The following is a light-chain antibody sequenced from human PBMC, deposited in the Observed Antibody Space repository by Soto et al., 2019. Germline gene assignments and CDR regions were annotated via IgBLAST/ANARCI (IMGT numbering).Light chain of an antibody. CDR1: QNIDMY. J-gene: IGKJ1*01. V-gene: IGKV1-39*01. CDR2: GAS. Sequence: DIHMTQSPSSLSASVGDTVTITCRASQNIDMYLNWYQQKPGKAPRVLISGASNLQSGVPSRFSGSGSGTDFTLTISSLQSEYFASYFCQHTFNSPPWTFGQGNKVDVK. CDR3: QHTFNSPPWT.